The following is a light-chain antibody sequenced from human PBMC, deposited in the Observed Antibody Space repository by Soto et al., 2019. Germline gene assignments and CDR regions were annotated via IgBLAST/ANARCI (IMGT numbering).Light chain of an antibody. CDR2: GAS. Sequence: EIVLTQSPGTVSLSPGERATLSCRASQSVSSSYLAWYQQKPGQAPRLLIFGASTRATGIPDRFSGSGSGTDFTLTINRLEPEDFAVYYCQQYGCSPTWTFGQGTKVDIK. CDR3: QQYGCSPTWT. CDR1: QSVSSSY. J-gene: IGKJ1*01. V-gene: IGKV3-20*01.